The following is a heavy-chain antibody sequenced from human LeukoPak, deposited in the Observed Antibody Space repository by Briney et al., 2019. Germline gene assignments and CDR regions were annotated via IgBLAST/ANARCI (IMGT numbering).Heavy chain of an antibody. Sequence: PSETLSLTCAVYGGSPSGYYWTWIRQTPGKGLEWIGEINYSGNTNYNRSLKSRVTISADTSKNQFSLRLSSVTAADTAVYYCARRGTAYCRGGNCYSDKYFDYWGQGTQVTVSS. D-gene: IGHD2-15*01. CDR1: GGSPSGYY. CDR3: ARRGTAYCRGGNCYSDKYFDY. V-gene: IGHV4-34*01. J-gene: IGHJ4*02. CDR2: INYSGNT.